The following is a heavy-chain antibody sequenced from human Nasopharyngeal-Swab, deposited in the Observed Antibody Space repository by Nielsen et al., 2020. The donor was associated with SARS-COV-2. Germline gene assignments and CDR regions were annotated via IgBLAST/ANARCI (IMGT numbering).Heavy chain of an antibody. CDR3: ASEPGGMAAPGKHFDP. J-gene: IGHJ5*02. CDR1: GFTFSHYF. V-gene: IGHV1-46*01. CDR2: ITPSGGAT. D-gene: IGHD6-13*01. Sequence: ASVNVSCKASGFTFSHYFMHWVRQAPGQGLEWMGVITPSGGATNYARKFRGRVTMTRDPSTRTVYLDLSSLKSEDTAVYFCASEPGGMAAPGKHFDPWGQGTLVTVSS.